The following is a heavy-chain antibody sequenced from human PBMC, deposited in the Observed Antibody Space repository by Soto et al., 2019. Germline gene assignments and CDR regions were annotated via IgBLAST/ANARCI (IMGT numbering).Heavy chain of an antibody. CDR1: GFTFSSYG. Sequence: GSLRLSCAASGFTFSSYGMHWVRQAPGKGLEWVAVIWYDGSNKYYADSVKGRFTISRDNSKNTLYLQMNSLRDEDTAVYYCARETYCGGDCYYYGMDVWGQGTTVTVSS. D-gene: IGHD2-21*01. J-gene: IGHJ6*02. CDR3: ARETYCGGDCYYYGMDV. CDR2: IWYDGSNK. V-gene: IGHV3-33*01.